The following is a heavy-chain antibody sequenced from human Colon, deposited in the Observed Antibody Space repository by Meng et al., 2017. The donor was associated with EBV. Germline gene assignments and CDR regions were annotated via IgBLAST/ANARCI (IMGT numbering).Heavy chain of an antibody. CDR1: GDSVATGRYY. J-gene: IGHJ5*02. CDR3: ARVSGRSFDP. D-gene: IGHD3-10*01. V-gene: IGHV4-61*01. CDR2: IYYIGGT. Sequence: QRQPRESGPGLVKPSETLSLTCTVSGDSVATGRYYWSWIRQPPGKGLEWIAYIYYIGGTNYNPSLKSRLTISLDTSKNQFSLSLRSVTAADTAVYYCARVSGRSFDPWGQGTLVTVSS.